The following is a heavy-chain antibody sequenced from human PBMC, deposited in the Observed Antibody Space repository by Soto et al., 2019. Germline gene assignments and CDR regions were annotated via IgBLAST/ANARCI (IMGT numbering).Heavy chain of an antibody. Sequence: SETLSLTCTVSGGSISSSSYYWGWIRQPPGKGLEWIGSIYYSGSTYYNPSLKSRVTISVDTSKNQFSLKLSSVTAADTAVYYCATGRQVVPAAITDYYYYYMDVWGKGTTV. CDR3: ATGRQVVPAAITDYYYYYMDV. CDR2: IYYSGST. V-gene: IGHV4-39*01. CDR1: GGSISSSSYY. J-gene: IGHJ6*03. D-gene: IGHD2-2*01.